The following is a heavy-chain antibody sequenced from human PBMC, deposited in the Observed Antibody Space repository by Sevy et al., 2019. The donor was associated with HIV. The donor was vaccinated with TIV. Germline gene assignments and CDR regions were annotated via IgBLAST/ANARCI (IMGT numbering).Heavy chain of an antibody. CDR2: INKDGSEK. V-gene: IGHV3-7*01. J-gene: IGHJ5*02. Sequence: GGSLRLSCAASGFTFSDYYMSWVCQAPGKGLEWVANINKDGSEKYYVDSVKGRFTFSRDNAKNSLYLQMNSLRAEDTAVYYCALDSSGFYAWGQGTLVTVSS. CDR3: ALDSSGFYA. D-gene: IGHD3-3*01. CDR1: GFTFSDYY.